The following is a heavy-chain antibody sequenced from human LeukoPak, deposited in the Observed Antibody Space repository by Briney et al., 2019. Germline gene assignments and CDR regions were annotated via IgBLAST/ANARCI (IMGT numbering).Heavy chain of an antibody. J-gene: IGHJ4*02. CDR2: ISAYNGNT. CDR1: GYTFTSYG. D-gene: IGHD1-1*01. V-gene: IGHV1-18*01. Sequence: ASVKVSCKASGYTFTSYGISWVRQAPGQGLEWMGWISAYNGNTKYAQKLQGRVTITRDTSASTAYMELSSLRSEDTAVYYCARGGAGRVNYFDYWGQGTLVTVSS. CDR3: ARGGAGRVNYFDY.